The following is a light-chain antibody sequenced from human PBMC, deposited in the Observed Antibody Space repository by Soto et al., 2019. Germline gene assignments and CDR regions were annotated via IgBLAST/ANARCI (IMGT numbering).Light chain of an antibody. CDR2: GAS. Sequence: EIVLTQSPGTLSLSPGERATLSCRASQSVSSSYLAWYQQKPGQAPRLLIYGASSRATGIPDWFSGSGSGTDFTLTISRLEPEDFAMYYCQQYGSSPWTFGQGTKVEIK. J-gene: IGKJ1*01. CDR3: QQYGSSPWT. V-gene: IGKV3-20*01. CDR1: QSVSSSY.